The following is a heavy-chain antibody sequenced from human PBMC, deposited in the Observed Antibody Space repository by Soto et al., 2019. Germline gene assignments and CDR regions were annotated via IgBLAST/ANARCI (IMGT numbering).Heavy chain of an antibody. CDR3: AKALTHYYYYGMDV. CDR1: GFTFSSYA. D-gene: IGHD3-9*01. V-gene: IGHV3-23*01. J-gene: IGHJ6*02. CDR2: ISGSGGST. Sequence: GGSLRLSCAASGFTFSSYAMSWVRQAPGKGLEWVSAISGSGGSTYYADSVKGRFTISRDNSKNTLYLQMNSLRAEDTAVYYCAKALTHYYYYGMDVWGQGTTVTVSS.